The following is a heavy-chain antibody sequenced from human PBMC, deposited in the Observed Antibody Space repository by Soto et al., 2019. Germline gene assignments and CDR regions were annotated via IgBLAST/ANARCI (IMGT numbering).Heavy chain of an antibody. V-gene: IGHV4-31*03. CDR2: IYYSGST. J-gene: IGHJ3*02. D-gene: IGHD3-3*01. Sequence: SETLSLTCTVSGGSISSGGYYWSWIRQHPGKGLEWIGYIYYSGSTYYNPSLKSRVTISVDTSKNQFSLKLSSVTAADTAVYYCARFITIFGVVINDAFDIWGQGTMVTVSS. CDR1: GGSISSGGYY. CDR3: ARFITIFGVVINDAFDI.